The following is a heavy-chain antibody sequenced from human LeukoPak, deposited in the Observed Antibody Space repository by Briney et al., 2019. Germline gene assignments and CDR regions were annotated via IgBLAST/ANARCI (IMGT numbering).Heavy chain of an antibody. V-gene: IGHV4-59*01. J-gene: IGHJ4*02. D-gene: IGHD3-3*02. CDR1: GGSISSYY. CDR2: IYYSGST. CDR3: ARGLHFWSGYYGYYFDY. Sequence: SETLSLTCTVSGGSISSYYWSWIRQPPGKGLEWIGYIYYSGSTNYNPSLKSRVTISVDTSKNQFSLKLSSVTAADTAVYYCARGLHFWSGYYGYYFDYWAREPWSPSPQ.